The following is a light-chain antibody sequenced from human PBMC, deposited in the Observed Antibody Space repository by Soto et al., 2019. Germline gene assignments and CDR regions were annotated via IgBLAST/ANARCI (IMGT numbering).Light chain of an antibody. V-gene: IGLV2-14*01. Sequence: QSVLTQPASLSGSPGQSITISCTGTSSDVGNYNYVSWYQQHPGKAPKLIIFEVINRPSGVSDRFSGSKSGNTASLTISGLQAEDEADYYCSSYTSTNPLELFGGVTKLTVL. CDR3: SSYTSTNPLEL. CDR1: SSDVGNYNY. J-gene: IGLJ2*01. CDR2: EVI.